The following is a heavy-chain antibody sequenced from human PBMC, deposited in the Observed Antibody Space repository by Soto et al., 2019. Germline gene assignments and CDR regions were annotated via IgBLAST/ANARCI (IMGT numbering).Heavy chain of an antibody. Sequence: ASVKASCKASGYTFTSYYMHWVRQAPGQGLEWMGIINPSGGSTSYAQKFQGRVTMTRDTSTSTVYMELSSLRSEDTAVYYCAREGYELRFSTSSYYYYGMDVWGQGTTVTVSS. CDR2: INPSGGST. CDR3: AREGYELRFSTSSYYYYGMDV. D-gene: IGHD3-3*01. CDR1: GYTFTSYY. J-gene: IGHJ6*02. V-gene: IGHV1-46*01.